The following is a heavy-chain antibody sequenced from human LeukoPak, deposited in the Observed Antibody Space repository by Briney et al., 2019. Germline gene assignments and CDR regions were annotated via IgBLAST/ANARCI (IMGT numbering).Heavy chain of an antibody. J-gene: IGHJ4*02. Sequence: GGSLRLSCAASGFTFSSYSLNWVHQAPGKGLEWVSFISSSSITIYYADSVKGRFTISRDNAEKSLYLQMNRLRAEDTAVYYCARDRGGSYSAIDYWGQGTLVTVSS. CDR2: ISSSSITI. D-gene: IGHD2-15*01. CDR3: ARDRGGSYSAIDY. CDR1: GFTFSSYS. V-gene: IGHV3-48*04.